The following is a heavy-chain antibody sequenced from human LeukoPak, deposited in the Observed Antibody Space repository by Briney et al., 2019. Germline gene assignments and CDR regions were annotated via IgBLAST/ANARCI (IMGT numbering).Heavy chain of an antibody. Sequence: GGSLRLSCAASGFTFSDYAMSWIRQAPGQGLKWVSYISRSGDTIDYAASVKGRFSISRDNAKNSLYLQMNSLRAEDTAVYYCAGYHWNSGVVYWGQGTLVTVSS. V-gene: IGHV3-11*01. CDR3: AGYHWNSGVVY. CDR2: ISRSGDTI. CDR1: GFTFSDYA. D-gene: IGHD1-7*01. J-gene: IGHJ4*02.